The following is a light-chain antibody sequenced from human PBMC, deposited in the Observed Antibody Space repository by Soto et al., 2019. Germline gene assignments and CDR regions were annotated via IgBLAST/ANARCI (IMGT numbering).Light chain of an antibody. CDR1: SSDVGGFTY. CDR2: DVD. CDR3: CSYVGSSSWV. V-gene: IGLV2-11*01. J-gene: IGLJ3*02. Sequence: QSALTQPRSVSGSPGQSVTITCTGTSSDVGGFTYISWYQQHPGIVPRLIIYDVDKRPSGVPGRFSASKSGYTASLTISGLRPEDEAGYFCCSYVGSSSWVFGGGTKVTVL.